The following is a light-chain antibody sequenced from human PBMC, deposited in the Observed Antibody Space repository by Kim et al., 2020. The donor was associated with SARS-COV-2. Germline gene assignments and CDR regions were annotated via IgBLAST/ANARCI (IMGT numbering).Light chain of an antibody. V-gene: IGKV3-15*01. Sequence: SPGERATLSCRARQSVSSNLAWYQQKPGQAPRLLIYGASTRATGIPARFSCSGSGTEFTLTISSLQSEDFAVYYCQQYNNWPLTFGQGTKLEI. CDR2: GAS. CDR3: QQYNNWPLT. CDR1: QSVSSN. J-gene: IGKJ2*01.